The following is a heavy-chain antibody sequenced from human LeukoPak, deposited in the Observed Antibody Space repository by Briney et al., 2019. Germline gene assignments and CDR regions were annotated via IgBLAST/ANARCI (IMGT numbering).Heavy chain of an antibody. CDR2: IIAYNGNI. Sequence: ASVKVSCKASGYPLSNYGITWVRQAPGQGLEWMGWIIAYNGNIHYAQKVQGRVTMTTDTSTSTAYMELRSLRSDDTAVYYCAREPVVVVAARSDAFDIWGQGTMVTVSS. CDR3: AREPVVVVAARSDAFDI. V-gene: IGHV1-18*01. D-gene: IGHD2-15*01. CDR1: GYPLSNYG. J-gene: IGHJ3*02.